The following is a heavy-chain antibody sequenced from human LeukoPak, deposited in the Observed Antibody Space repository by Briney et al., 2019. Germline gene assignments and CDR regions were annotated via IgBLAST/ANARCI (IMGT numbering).Heavy chain of an antibody. CDR1: GFTFNSYS. J-gene: IGHJ4*02. CDR3: TKDPHYYDSTRTIDY. CDR2: ISSSASYI. Sequence: PGGSLRLSCAASGFTFNSYSMNWVRQAPGKGLEWVSSISSSASYIYYADSVKGRFTISRDNAKNSLYLQMNSLRAEDTAVYYCTKDPHYYDSTRTIDYWGQGTLVTVSS. V-gene: IGHV3-21*01. D-gene: IGHD3-22*01.